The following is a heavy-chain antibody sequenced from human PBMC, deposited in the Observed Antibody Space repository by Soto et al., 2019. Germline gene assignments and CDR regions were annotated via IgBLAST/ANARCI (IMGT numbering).Heavy chain of an antibody. CDR1: GGSMTSYY. CDR2: IYYTGST. D-gene: IGHD6-19*01. V-gene: IGHV4-59*01. J-gene: IGHJ4*02. Sequence: QVQLQESGPGLVKPSETLSLTCTVSGGSMTSYYWSWIRQPPGKGLEWIGYIYYTGSTKYSPSLQSRVTMSVETSNHHFSLKLISVTAADTAVYFCARVIAVAGLGYWGQGTLVTVSS. CDR3: ARVIAVAGLGY.